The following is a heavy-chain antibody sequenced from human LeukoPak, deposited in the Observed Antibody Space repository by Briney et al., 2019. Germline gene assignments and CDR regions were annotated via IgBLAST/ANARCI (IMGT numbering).Heavy chain of an antibody. CDR2: INTYSGNT. CDR1: GYTFTSYG. V-gene: IGHV1-18*01. D-gene: IGHD3-10*01. J-gene: IGHJ5*02. CDR3: ARDENYGSGSYYNL. Sequence: ASVKVSCKASGYTFTSYGISWVRQAPGQGLEWMGWINTYSGNTNYAQKLQGRVTMTTDTSTSTAYMELRSLRSDDTAVYYCARDENYGSGSYYNLWGQGTLVTVSS.